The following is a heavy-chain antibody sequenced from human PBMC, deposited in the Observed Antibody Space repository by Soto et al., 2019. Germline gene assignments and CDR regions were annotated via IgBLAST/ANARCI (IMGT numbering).Heavy chain of an antibody. Sequence: ASVKVSCKASGYTFTSYGISWVRQAPGQGLEWMGIINPSGGSTSYAQKFQGRVTMTRDTSTSTVYMELSSLRSEDTAVYYCARERFSSRYYDSSGYLSYFDYWGQGTLVTVSS. CDR2: INPSGGST. V-gene: IGHV1-46*01. CDR3: ARERFSSRYYDSSGYLSYFDY. CDR1: GYTFTSYG. J-gene: IGHJ4*02. D-gene: IGHD3-22*01.